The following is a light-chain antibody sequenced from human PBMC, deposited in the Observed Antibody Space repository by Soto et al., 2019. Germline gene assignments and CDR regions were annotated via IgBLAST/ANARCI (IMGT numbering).Light chain of an antibody. J-gene: IGKJ3*01. CDR3: QQYNNWPPGVT. CDR2: GAS. V-gene: IGKV3-15*01. CDR1: QSVSSN. Sequence: EIVMTQSPATLSVSPGERATLSCRASQSVSSNLAWYQQKPGQAPRLLIYGASTRATGIPARFSGSGSGTELTPTISSLQSEDFAVYYCQQYNNWPPGVTFGPGTKVDIK.